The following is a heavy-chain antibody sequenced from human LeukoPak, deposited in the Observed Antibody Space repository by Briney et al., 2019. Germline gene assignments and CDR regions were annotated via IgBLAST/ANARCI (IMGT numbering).Heavy chain of an antibody. J-gene: IGHJ4*02. D-gene: IGHD5-18*01. Sequence: GSLRLSCAASGFSFSSHGMSWVRQAPGKGLEWIGEINHSGSTNYNPSLKSRVTISVDTSKNQFSLKLSSVTAADTAVYYCARTDRGYSYDNYYFDYWGQGTLVTVSS. CDR3: ARTDRGYSYDNYYFDY. CDR1: GFSFSSHG. CDR2: INHSGST. V-gene: IGHV4-34*01.